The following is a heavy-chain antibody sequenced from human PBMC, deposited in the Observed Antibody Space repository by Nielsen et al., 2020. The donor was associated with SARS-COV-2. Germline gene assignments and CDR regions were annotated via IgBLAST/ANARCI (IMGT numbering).Heavy chain of an antibody. CDR2: ITWNSGSI. CDR3: AKDSRGNYYYGMDV. CDR1: GFTFDDYA. V-gene: IGHV3-9*01. Sequence: SLKISCAASGFTFDDYAMHWVRQAPGKGLEWVSGITWNSGSIGYADSVKGRFTISRDNSKNTLYLQMNSLRAEDTAVYYCAKDSRGNYYYGMDVWGQGTTVTVPS. J-gene: IGHJ6*02.